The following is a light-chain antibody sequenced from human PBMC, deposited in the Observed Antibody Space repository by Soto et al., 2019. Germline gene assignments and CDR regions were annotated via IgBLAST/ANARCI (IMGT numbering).Light chain of an antibody. CDR3: QQLNNFLLT. V-gene: IGKV1-9*01. J-gene: IGKJ5*01. CDR2: DAS. CDR1: QGIRSY. Sequence: DIQLAQSPSFLSASVGDRVTITCRTSQGIRSYLAWYQQKPGKAPKLLIYDASTLQSGVPSRFSGSGSGTEFVLTISSLLPEDFATYYCQQLNNFLLTFGQGTRLEIK.